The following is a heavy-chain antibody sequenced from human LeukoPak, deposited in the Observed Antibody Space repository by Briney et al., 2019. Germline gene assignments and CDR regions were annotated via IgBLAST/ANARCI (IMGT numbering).Heavy chain of an antibody. CDR3: ARGGWSWGSYRYFDY. V-gene: IGHV4-39*07. J-gene: IGHJ4*02. D-gene: IGHD3-16*02. CDR1: GGSISSSSYY. Sequence: SETLSLTCTDSGGSISSSSYYWGWIRQPPGKGLEWIGSIYYSGSTYYNPSLKSRVTISVDTSKNQFSLKLSSVTAADTAVYYCARGGWSWGSYRYFDYWGQGTLVTVSS. CDR2: IYYSGST.